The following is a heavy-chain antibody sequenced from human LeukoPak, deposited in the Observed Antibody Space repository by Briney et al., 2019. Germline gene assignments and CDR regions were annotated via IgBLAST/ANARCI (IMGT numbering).Heavy chain of an antibody. CDR1: GGSFSGYY. CDR2: INHSGST. CDR3: ARLRDLTYYYDPRGAFDI. V-gene: IGHV4-34*01. Sequence: KPSETLSLTCAVYGGSFSGYYWSWIRQPPGKGLEWIGEINHSGSTNYNPSLKSRVTISVDTSKNQFSLKLSSVTAADTAVYYCARLRDLTYYYDPRGAFDIRGQGTMVTASS. J-gene: IGHJ3*02. D-gene: IGHD3-22*01.